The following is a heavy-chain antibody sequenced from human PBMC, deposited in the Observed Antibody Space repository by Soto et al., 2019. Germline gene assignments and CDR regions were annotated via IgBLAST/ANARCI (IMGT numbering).Heavy chain of an antibody. J-gene: IGHJ4*02. V-gene: IGHV4-34*01. Sequence: SETLSLTCAVYGGSFSGYYWSWIRQPPGKGLEWIGEINHSGSTNYNPSLKSRVTISVDTSKNQFSLKLSSVTAADTAVYYCARAGIYDYGSGSYPINYFDYWGQGTLVTVSS. CDR3: ARAGIYDYGSGSYPINYFDY. D-gene: IGHD3-10*01. CDR1: GGSFSGYY. CDR2: INHSGST.